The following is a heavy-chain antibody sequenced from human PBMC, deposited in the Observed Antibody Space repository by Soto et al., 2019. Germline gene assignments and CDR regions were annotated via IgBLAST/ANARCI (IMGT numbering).Heavy chain of an antibody. D-gene: IGHD2-2*01. J-gene: IGHJ6*02. CDR1: GYTFTSYG. V-gene: IGHV1-18*04. CDR3: AREEYQLLGDYGMGV. CDR2: ISAYNGNT. Sequence: GASVKVSCKASGYTFTSYGISWVRQAPGQGLEWMGWISAYNGNTNYAQKLQGRVTMTTDTSTSTAYMELRSLRSDDKAVYYCAREEYQLLGDYGMGVWGQGTTVTVSS.